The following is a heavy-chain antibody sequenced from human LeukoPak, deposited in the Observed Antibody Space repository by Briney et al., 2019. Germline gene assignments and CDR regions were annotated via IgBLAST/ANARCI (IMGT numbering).Heavy chain of an antibody. J-gene: IGHJ4*02. Sequence: PSETLSLTCDVNGGSLSGSYWSWIRQSPEKGLEWIGEINQSGNSNYNPSLKSRVTILVDTSKNRFSLKLSSVTAADTAVYYCARGGGSYYPFDYWGQGTLVTVSS. CDR3: ARGGGSYYPFDY. CDR1: GGSLSGSY. V-gene: IGHV4-34*01. D-gene: IGHD1-26*01. CDR2: INQSGNS.